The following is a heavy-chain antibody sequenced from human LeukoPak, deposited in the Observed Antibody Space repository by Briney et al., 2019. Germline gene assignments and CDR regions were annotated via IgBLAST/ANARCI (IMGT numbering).Heavy chain of an antibody. Sequence: PGGSLRLSCAASGFTFSSYWMSWVRQAPGKGLEWVSYISGGSSYTNYADSVKGRFTISRDNAKNSLYLQMNRLRAEDTAVYYCAKGNSGYGVDTTMAYWGQGTLVTVSS. CDR2: ISGGSSYT. CDR1: GFTFSSYW. J-gene: IGHJ4*02. CDR3: AKGNSGYGVDTTMAY. D-gene: IGHD5-12*01. V-gene: IGHV3-21*05.